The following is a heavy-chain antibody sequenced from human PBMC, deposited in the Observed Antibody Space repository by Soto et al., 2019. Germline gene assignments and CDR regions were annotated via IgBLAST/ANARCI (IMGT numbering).Heavy chain of an antibody. Sequence: EVQLMESGGGLVQPGGSLRLSCAASEFSFSSYALHWVRQAPGKGLEWVSAISATGTTTYYADSVKGRFTISRDNSKRTLFLQMDSRSPEDTAVYYCATYSSAFDYWGQGTLVTVSS. V-gene: IGHV3-23*01. CDR2: ISATGTTT. CDR3: ATYSSAFDY. J-gene: IGHJ4*02. CDR1: EFSFSSYA. D-gene: IGHD6-25*01.